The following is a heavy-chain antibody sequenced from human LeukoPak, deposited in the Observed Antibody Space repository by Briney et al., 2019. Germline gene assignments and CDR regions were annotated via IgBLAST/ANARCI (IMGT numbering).Heavy chain of an antibody. V-gene: IGHV4-4*02. CDR1: GASISSNNW. CDR3: ARGRDCSSTSCYGNWFDP. CDR2: IYHSGST. D-gene: IGHD2-2*01. J-gene: IGHJ5*02. Sequence: SGTLSLTCAVSGASISSNNWWWSWVRQPPGKGLEWIGEIYHSGSTNYNPSLKSRVTISADTSKNQFSLKLTSVTAADTAVYYCARGRDCSSTSCYGNWFDPWGQGSLVTVSS.